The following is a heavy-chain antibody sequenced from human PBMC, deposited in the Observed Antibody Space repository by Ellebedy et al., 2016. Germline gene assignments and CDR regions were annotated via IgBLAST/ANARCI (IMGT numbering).Heavy chain of an antibody. Sequence: ASVKVSCKASRGSNYAITWVRQAPGQGLEWVGGIIPMFGTTNYAQKFQGRLTITADESTRTAYMELSSLRSEDLALYYCASGGRGYFDLWGRGTLVTVST. CDR2: IIPMFGTT. D-gene: IGHD2-15*01. CDR1: RGSNYA. CDR3: ASGGRGYFDL. V-gene: IGHV1-69*13. J-gene: IGHJ2*01.